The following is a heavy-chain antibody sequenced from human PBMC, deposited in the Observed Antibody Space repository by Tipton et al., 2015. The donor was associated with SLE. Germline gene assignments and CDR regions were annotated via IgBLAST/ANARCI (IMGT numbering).Heavy chain of an antibody. CDR1: GDSVSSNSAA. V-gene: IGHV6-1*01. D-gene: IGHD6-13*01. CDR2: TYYRSKWYN. Sequence: GLVKPSQTLSLTCAISGDSVSSNSAAWNWIRQSTSRGLEWLGRTYYRSKWYNDYAVSVKSRITINPDTSKNQFSLQLNSVTPEDAAVYYYARADSSSWSFFYYWGQGTLVTVSS. CDR3: ARADSSSWSFFYY. J-gene: IGHJ4*02.